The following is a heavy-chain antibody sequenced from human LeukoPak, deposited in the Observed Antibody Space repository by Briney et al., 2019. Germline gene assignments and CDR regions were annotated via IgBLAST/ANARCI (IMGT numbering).Heavy chain of an antibody. D-gene: IGHD2-15*01. CDR3: VVGGSPGY. J-gene: IGHJ4*02. V-gene: IGHV3-74*01. CDR1: GLAFSAYK. CDR2: ISTDGYTT. Sequence: GGSLRLSCAASGLAFSAYKMHWVRQAPRKGLVWVSRISTDGYTTDYADFVQGRFTASRDNTKNTWSLEMSSLRAEDTAVYYCVVGGSPGYWGQGTLVTVSS.